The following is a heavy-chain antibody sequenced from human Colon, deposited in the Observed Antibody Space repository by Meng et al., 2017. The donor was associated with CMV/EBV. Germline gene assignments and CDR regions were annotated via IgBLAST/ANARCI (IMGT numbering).Heavy chain of an antibody. CDR1: GFSFSSHS. J-gene: IGHJ6*02. D-gene: IGHD4-17*01. V-gene: IGHV3-30-3*01. CDR3: ARDRPMTTVTNAFYYGMDV. Sequence: GESLKISCAASGFSFSSHSMHWVRQAPGKGLEWVAAISYGTNKKNYPDSVKGRFTISRDNSKNTLYLQMNSLRPEDTAVYFCARDRPMTTVTNAFYYGMDVWGQGTTVTVSS. CDR2: ISYGTNKK.